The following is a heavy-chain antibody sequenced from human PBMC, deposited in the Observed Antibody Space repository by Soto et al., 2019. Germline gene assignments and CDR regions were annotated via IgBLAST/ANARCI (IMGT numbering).Heavy chain of an antibody. D-gene: IGHD3-22*01. Sequence: ASVKVSCKASGYTFTSYYMHWVRQAPGQGLEWMGIINPSGGSTSYAQKFQGRVTMTRDTSTSTVYMELSSLRSEDTAVYYCAELEWKWFRDPWGQGTLVTVSS. CDR3: AELEWKWFRDP. V-gene: IGHV1-46*01. CDR2: INPSGGST. J-gene: IGHJ5*02. CDR1: GYTFTSYY.